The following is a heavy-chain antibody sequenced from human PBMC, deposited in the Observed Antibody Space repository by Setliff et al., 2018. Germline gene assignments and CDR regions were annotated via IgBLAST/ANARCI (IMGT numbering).Heavy chain of an antibody. D-gene: IGHD3-16*01. CDR3: ARPLEESFGGVRDSDAFDV. J-gene: IGHJ3*01. CDR1: GGSISSSYYY. V-gene: IGHV4-39*01. Sequence: SETLSLTCTVSGGSISSSYYYWGWSRQPPGKGLEWIGSIYYNGSTHFNPSLKSRVAISVDTSKNLLSLRVNSVTATDTAVYYCARPLEESFGGVRDSDAFDVWGQGTMVTVSS. CDR2: IYYNGST.